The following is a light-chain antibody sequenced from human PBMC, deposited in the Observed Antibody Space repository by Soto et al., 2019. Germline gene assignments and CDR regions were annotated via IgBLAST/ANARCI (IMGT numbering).Light chain of an antibody. V-gene: IGKV1-5*03. Sequence: DVHMTQTQSTLFASVADRFTITSLASQSISSWLAWYQQKPGKAPNLLIYKASTLESGVPSRFSGSGSGTEFTLTISSVQPDDFATYYCQQYTSYPLTCGGGTKVDI. J-gene: IGKJ4*01. CDR3: QQYTSYPLT. CDR2: KAS. CDR1: QSISSW.